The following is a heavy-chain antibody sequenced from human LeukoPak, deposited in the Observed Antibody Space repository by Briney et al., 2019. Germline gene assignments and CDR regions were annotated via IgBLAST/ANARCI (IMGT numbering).Heavy chain of an antibody. CDR1: GDSISTSSYY. CDR2: IYYSGST. Sequence: SETLSLTCSVSGDSISTSSYYWGWIRQPPGKGLEWIGTIYYSGSTYYNPSLTSRVTISVDTSKNQFSLKLSSVTAADTAVYYCARERGSGSYWRFDPWGQGTLVTVSS. J-gene: IGHJ5*02. CDR3: ARERGSGSYWRFDP. V-gene: IGHV4-39*07. D-gene: IGHD3-10*01.